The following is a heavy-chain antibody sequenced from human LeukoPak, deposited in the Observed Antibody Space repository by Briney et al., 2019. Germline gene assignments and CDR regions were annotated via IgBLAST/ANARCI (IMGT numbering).Heavy chain of an antibody. CDR1: GYSFTSYW. CDR2: IYPGDSDT. CDR3: ARPAYYGRGYFDY. V-gene: IGHV5-51*01. D-gene: IGHD3-10*01. J-gene: IGHJ4*02. Sequence: GESLKISCRGSGYSFTSYWIGWVRQMPGKGLEWMGIIYPGDSDTRYSPPFQGQVTISADKSISTAYLQWSSLKASDTAMYYCARPAYYGRGYFDYWGQGTLVTVSS.